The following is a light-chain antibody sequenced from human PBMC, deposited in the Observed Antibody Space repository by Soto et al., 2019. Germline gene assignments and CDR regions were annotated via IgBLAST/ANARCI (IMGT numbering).Light chain of an antibody. V-gene: IGLV1-44*01. J-gene: IGLJ3*02. Sequence: QSVLTQPPSTSGTPGQRVTIPCSGSGSNIGRNSVTWYQRLPGTAPKLLVYRNNQRPSGVPERFSGSKSGTSASLAISDLQSEDEADYYCATWDDSLSGVEFGGGTKLTDL. CDR2: RNN. CDR1: GSNIGRNS. CDR3: ATWDDSLSGVE.